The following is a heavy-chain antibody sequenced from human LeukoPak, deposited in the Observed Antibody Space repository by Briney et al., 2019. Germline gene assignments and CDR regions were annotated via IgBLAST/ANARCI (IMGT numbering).Heavy chain of an antibody. CDR3: ASSGSYRFDY. J-gene: IGHJ4*02. D-gene: IGHD1-26*01. CDR1: GFTFSSYA. CDR2: ISYDGSNK. Sequence: GGSLRLSCAASGFTFSSYAMHWVRQAPGKGLEWVAVISYDGSNKYYADSVKGRFTISRDNSKNSLYLQMNSLRDEDTAVYYCASSGSYRFDYWGQGTLVTVSS. V-gene: IGHV3-30*04.